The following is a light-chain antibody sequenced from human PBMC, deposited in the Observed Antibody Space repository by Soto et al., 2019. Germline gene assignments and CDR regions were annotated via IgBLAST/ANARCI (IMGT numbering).Light chain of an antibody. V-gene: IGKV3-11*01. CDR1: QGVSRK. CDR2: GAS. Sequence: EIVMTQSPATLSVAPGERVTLSCRASQGVSRKLAWYQHKSGQAPRLLISGASTGATGIPARFSGSGSGTDFTLTISDLEPEDFAIYYCQQRSSWPPITFGQGTRLEIK. CDR3: QQRSSWPPIT. J-gene: IGKJ5*01.